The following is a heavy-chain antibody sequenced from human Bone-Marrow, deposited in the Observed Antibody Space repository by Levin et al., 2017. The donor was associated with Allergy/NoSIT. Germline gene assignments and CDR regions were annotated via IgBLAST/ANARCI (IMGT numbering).Heavy chain of an antibody. J-gene: IGHJ5*02. Sequence: GGSLRLSCAASGFTFDDYAMHWVRQAPGKGLEWVSGISWNSGSIGYADSVKGRFTISRDNAKKSLYLQMNSLRAEDTALYYCAKGSWFDPWGQGTLVTVSS. V-gene: IGHV3-9*01. CDR3: AKGSWFDP. CDR1: GFTFDDYA. CDR2: ISWNSGSI.